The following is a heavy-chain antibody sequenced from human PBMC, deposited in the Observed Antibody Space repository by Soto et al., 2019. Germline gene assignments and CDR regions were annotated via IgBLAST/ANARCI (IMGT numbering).Heavy chain of an antibody. CDR1: GGSFSGYY. V-gene: IGHV4-34*01. CDR2: INHSGST. Sequence: SETLSLTCAVYGGSFSGYYWSWIRQPPGKGLEWIGEINHSGSTNYNPSLKSRVTISVDTSKNQFSLKLSSVTAADTAVFYCARTRLRGGNYYYGMDVWGQGTTVTVSS. D-gene: IGHD3-16*01. J-gene: IGHJ6*02. CDR3: ARTRLRGGNYYYGMDV.